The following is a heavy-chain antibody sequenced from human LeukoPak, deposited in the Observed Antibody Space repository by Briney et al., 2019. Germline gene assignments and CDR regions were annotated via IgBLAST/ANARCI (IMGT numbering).Heavy chain of an antibody. D-gene: IGHD4-17*01. J-gene: IGHJ5*02. CDR2: IYYSGST. CDR3: ARAQATTVTTHRAEVNWFDP. Sequence: SQTLSLTCTVSGGSVSSGDYYWSWIRQPPGKGLEWIGYIYYSGSTYYNPSLKSRVTISVDTSKNQFSLKLSSVTAADTAVYYCARAQATTVTTHRAEVNWFDPWGQGTLVTVSS. V-gene: IGHV4-30-4*01. CDR1: GGSVSSGDYY.